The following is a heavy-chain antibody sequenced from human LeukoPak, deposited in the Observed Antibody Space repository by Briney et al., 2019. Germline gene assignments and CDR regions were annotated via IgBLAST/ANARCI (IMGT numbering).Heavy chain of an antibody. CDR3: ARSPRWFFDL. J-gene: IGHJ2*01. Sequence: SETLSLTCAVSGYSISSGYFWGWIRQPPGKGLEWIGSIYHVGNTYQNPSLKSRVTISRDTSNNQFSLKLTSVTTAGTAVYYCARSPRWFFDLWGRGTLVTVSS. V-gene: IGHV4-38-2*01. CDR2: IYHVGNT. CDR1: GYSISSGYF.